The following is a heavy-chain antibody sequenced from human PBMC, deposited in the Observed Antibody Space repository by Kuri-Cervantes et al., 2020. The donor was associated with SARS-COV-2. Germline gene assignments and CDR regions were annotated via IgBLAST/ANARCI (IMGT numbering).Heavy chain of an antibody. CDR1: GFTFSSYS. Sequence: GGSLRLSCAASGFTFSSYSMNWARQAPGKGLEWVSYISSSSSTIYYADSVKGRFTISRDNAKNSLYLQMNSLRAEDTAVYYCARGLGYCRGGSCYSRSSSDYWGQGTLVTVSS. CDR2: ISSSSSTI. V-gene: IGHV3-48*01. D-gene: IGHD2-15*01. CDR3: ARGLGYCRGGSCYSRSSSDY. J-gene: IGHJ4*02.